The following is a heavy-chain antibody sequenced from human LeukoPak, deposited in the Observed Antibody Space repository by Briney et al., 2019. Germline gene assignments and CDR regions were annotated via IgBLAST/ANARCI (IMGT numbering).Heavy chain of an antibody. V-gene: IGHV4/OR15-8*01. J-gene: IGHJ5*02. CDR2: IFHSAPG. CDR3: ARISNWFDP. CDR1: GXSISSSNW. Sequence: ETLSLXXXVSGXSISSSNWWSWVRRPPGKGLEWIGEIFHSAPGNSNPSLTSLVTISVDKSNNQFSLRLTSVTAADTAVYYCARISNWFDPWGQGTLVTVSS.